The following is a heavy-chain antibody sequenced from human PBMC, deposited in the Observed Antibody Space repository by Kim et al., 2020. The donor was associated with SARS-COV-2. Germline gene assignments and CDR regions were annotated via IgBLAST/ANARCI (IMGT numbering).Heavy chain of an antibody. D-gene: IGHD6-13*01. V-gene: IGHV5-51*01. CDR3: ARRSSWYPNWFDP. Sequence: YRPSFQGQVTISADKSISTAYLQWSSLKASDTAMYYCARRSSWYPNWFDPWGQGTLVTVSS. J-gene: IGHJ5*02.